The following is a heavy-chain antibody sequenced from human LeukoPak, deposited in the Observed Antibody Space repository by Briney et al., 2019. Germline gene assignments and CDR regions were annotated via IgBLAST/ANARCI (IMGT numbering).Heavy chain of an antibody. D-gene: IGHD3-22*01. CDR1: GFTFSNYA. V-gene: IGHV3-23*01. Sequence: GGSLRLSCAASGFTFSNYAMTWVRQAPGKGPEWVSGISGSGGVTYYADSVKGRFTISRDNSKNTLYVQMNSLRVEDTAVYYCAKTSDISVRYYFDYWGQETLVAVSS. J-gene: IGHJ4*02. CDR2: ISGSGGVT. CDR3: AKTSDISVRYYFDY.